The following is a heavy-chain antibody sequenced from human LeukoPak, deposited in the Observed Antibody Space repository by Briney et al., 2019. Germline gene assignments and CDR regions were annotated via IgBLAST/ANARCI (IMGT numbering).Heavy chain of an antibody. CDR2: IGSKANNYAT. Sequence: GXSLRLSCAASGFTFSGSAMHWVRQASGKGLEWVGRIGSKANNYATAYAASVKGRFTISRDDSKNTAFLQMNSLQTEDTAVYYCTRLNVDEIAAAGILYWGQGTLVTVSS. D-gene: IGHD6-13*01. CDR3: TRLNVDEIAAAGILY. V-gene: IGHV3-73*01. J-gene: IGHJ4*02. CDR1: GFTFSGSA.